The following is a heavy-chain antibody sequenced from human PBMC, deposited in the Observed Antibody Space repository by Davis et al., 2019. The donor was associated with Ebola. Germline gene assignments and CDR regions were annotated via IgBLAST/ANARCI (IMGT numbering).Heavy chain of an antibody. CDR3: ARGSH. Sequence: MPSETLSLTCTVSGGSFRPYYWGWIRQPPGKGLEWIGSIYHSGSTYYNPSLKSRVTISVDTSKNQFSLKLSSVTAADTAVYYCARGSHWGQGTLVTVSS. CDR1: GGSFRPYY. CDR2: IYHSGST. J-gene: IGHJ4*02. V-gene: IGHV4-39*01.